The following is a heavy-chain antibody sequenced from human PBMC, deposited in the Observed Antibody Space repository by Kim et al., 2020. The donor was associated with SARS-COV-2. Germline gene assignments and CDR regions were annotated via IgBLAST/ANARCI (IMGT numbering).Heavy chain of an antibody. CDR2: IYSGGSST. CDR3: AKEGGYCSGGSCYGGKNFDY. CDR1: GFTFSSYA. D-gene: IGHD2-15*01. Sequence: GGSLRLSCAASGFTFSSYAMSWVRQAPGKGLEWVSVIYSGGSSTYYADSVKGRFTISRDNSKNTLYLQMNSLRAEDTAVYYCAKEGGYCSGGSCYGGKNFDYWGQGTLVTVSS. V-gene: IGHV3-23*03. J-gene: IGHJ4*02.